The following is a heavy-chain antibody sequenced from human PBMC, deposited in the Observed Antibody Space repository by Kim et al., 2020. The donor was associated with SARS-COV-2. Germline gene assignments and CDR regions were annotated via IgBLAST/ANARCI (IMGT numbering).Heavy chain of an antibody. J-gene: IGHJ4*02. Sequence: SETLSLTCAVYGGSFSGYYWSWIRQPPGKGLEWIGEINHSGSTNYNPSLKSRVTISVDTSKNQFSLKLSSVTAADTAVYYCAIPPNYVWGSYRSRAFGYWGQGTLVTVSS. V-gene: IGHV4-34*01. CDR2: INHSGST. D-gene: IGHD3-16*02. CDR1: GGSFSGYY. CDR3: AIPPNYVWGSYRSRAFGY.